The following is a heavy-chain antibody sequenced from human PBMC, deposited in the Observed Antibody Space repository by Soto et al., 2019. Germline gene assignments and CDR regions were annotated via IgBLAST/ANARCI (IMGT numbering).Heavy chain of an antibody. D-gene: IGHD6-6*01. CDR3: ASDRYSSSSYYYYGMDV. CDR2: ISYDGSNK. CDR1: GFTFSSYA. J-gene: IGHJ6*01. Sequence: QVQLVESGGGVVQPGRSLRLSCAASGFTFSSYAMHWVRQAPGKGLEWVAVISYDGSNKYYADSVKGRFTISRDNSKNTLYLQMNSLRAEDTAVYYCASDRYSSSSYYYYGMDVW. V-gene: IGHV3-30-3*01.